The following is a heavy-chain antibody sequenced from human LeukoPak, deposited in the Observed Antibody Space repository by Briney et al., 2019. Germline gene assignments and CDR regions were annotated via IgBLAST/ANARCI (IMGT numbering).Heavy chain of an antibody. V-gene: IGHV3-53*01. CDR3: AGDTHSSNWYDH. J-gene: IGHJ5*02. D-gene: IGHD6-13*01. Sequence: GGSLRLSCEVSGFTVSSIYMSWVRQAPGKGLEWVSFIYNDGNTYYADSMKGRFSISRDSSRNTLYLQMNSLRVEDTAVYYCAGDTHSSNWYDHWGQGTLVTVSS. CDR1: GFTVSSIY. CDR2: IYNDGNT.